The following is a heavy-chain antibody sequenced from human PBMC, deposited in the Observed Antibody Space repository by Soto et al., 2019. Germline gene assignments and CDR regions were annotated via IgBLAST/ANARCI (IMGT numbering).Heavy chain of an antibody. D-gene: IGHD6-13*01. Sequence: GGSLRLSCAASGFTFSSYAMHWVRQAPGKGLEWVAVISYDGSNKYYADSVKGRFTISRDNSRNTLYLQMNSLRAEDTAVYYCARPRIAAAGGPFDYWGQGTLVTVSS. J-gene: IGHJ4*02. CDR2: ISYDGSNK. CDR1: GFTFSSYA. CDR3: ARPRIAAAGGPFDY. V-gene: IGHV3-30-3*01.